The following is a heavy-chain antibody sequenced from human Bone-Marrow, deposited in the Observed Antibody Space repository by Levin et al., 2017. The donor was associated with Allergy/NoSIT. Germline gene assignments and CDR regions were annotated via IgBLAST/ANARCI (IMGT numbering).Heavy chain of an antibody. CDR3: ARGGGDAFDV. CDR2: IYGASTA. CDR1: GFTVSGNS. D-gene: IGHD2-15*01. J-gene: IGHJ3*01. V-gene: IGHV3-53*01. Sequence: GGSLRLSCAASGFTVSGNSMSWVRQAPGKGLEWVSVIYGASTAYYAESVMGRFTISRDNSKNTVYLQMNSLKAEDTAMYYCARGGGDAFDVWGQGTVVSVSS.